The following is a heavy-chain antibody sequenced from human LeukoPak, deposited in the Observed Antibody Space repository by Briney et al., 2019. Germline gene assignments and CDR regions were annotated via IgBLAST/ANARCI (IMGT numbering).Heavy chain of an antibody. Sequence: SVKASCKASGGTFRSYAISWVRQAPGQGLEWMGGIIPIFGTANYAQKFQGRVTITADESTSTAYMELSSLRSEDTAVYYCARDQGYRYGYGDFDYWGQGTLVTVSS. V-gene: IGHV1-69*13. J-gene: IGHJ4*02. CDR2: IIPIFGTA. CDR1: GGTFRSYA. CDR3: ARDQGYRYGYGDFDY. D-gene: IGHD5-18*01.